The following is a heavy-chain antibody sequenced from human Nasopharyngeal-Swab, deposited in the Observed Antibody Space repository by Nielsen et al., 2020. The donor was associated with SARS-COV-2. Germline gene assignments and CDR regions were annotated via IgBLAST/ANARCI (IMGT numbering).Heavy chain of an antibody. CDR1: GFTFSDYT. D-gene: IGHD2-21*02. CDR3: ARDGRDWVPVS. J-gene: IGHJ5*02. V-gene: IGHV3-23*01. Sequence: GESLKISCVASGFTFSDYTMSWVRQSPGKGLEWVSLISPSGGATYFADSVKGRFTVSRDNSRNTLYLQMNGLRVEDTALYYCARDGRDWVPVSWGQGSLVTVSS. CDR2: ISPSGGAT.